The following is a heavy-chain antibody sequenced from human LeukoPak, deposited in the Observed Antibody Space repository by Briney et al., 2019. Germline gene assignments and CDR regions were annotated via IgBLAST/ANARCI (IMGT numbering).Heavy chain of an antibody. J-gene: IGHJ3*02. Sequence: ASVTVSCKASGYTFTDYYMHWVRQAPGQGLEWMGWINSNSGGTNYAQNFQGRVTITRDTSISTAYMELSSLRSDDAAVYYCARVARMTSYDAFDIWGQGTMVTVSS. CDR3: ARVARMTSYDAFDI. V-gene: IGHV1-2*02. D-gene: IGHD3-9*01. CDR1: GYTFTDYY. CDR2: INSNSGGT.